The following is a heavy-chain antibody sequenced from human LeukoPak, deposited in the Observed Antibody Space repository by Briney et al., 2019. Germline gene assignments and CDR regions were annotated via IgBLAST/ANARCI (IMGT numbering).Heavy chain of an antibody. Sequence: GASVKVSCKASGYTFTGNYIHWVRQAPGQGLQWMGWINPNSGGTNYAQKFQGRVTMTRDTSIRTAYMELSRLRSDDTAVYYCARDEGILTGFDNPDNWFDPWGQGTLVTVSS. CDR1: GYTFTGNY. CDR3: ARDEGILTGFDNPDNWFDP. J-gene: IGHJ5*02. D-gene: IGHD3-9*01. V-gene: IGHV1-2*02. CDR2: INPNSGGT.